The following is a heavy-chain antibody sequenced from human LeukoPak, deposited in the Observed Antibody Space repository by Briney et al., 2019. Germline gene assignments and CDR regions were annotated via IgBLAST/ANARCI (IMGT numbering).Heavy chain of an antibody. CDR1: GFTFSSYA. CDR3: AKARSSFSGDFDY. Sequence: GRSLRLSCAASGFTFSSYAMNWVRQAPGKGLEWVSAISGTGTNTYYADSVKGRFTLSRDNSKNTLFLHMDSLRAEDRAVYYCAKARSSFSGDFDYWGQGTLVTVSS. V-gene: IGHV3-23*01. D-gene: IGHD6-13*01. CDR2: ISGTGTNT. J-gene: IGHJ4*02.